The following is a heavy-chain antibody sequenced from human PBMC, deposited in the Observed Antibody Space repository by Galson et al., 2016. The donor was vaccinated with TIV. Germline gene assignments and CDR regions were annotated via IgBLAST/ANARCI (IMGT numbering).Heavy chain of an antibody. J-gene: IGHJ4*02. CDR3: ARGGPTFYDFWSDHYKPYDY. CDR2: INHSGST. V-gene: IGHV4-34*01. D-gene: IGHD3-3*01. Sequence: SETLSLTCAVSGGSFSGYYWSWIRQPPGKGLEWIGEINHSGSTDYNPSLKSRVPISVDTSKNQFPLNLNSVTAADTAVYYCARGGPTFYDFWSDHYKPYDYWGQGTLATVSS. CDR1: GGSFSGYY.